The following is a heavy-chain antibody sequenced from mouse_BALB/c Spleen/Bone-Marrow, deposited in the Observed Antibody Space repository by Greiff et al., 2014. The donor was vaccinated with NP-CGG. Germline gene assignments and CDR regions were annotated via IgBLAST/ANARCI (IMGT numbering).Heavy chain of an antibody. D-gene: IGHD2-4*01. Sequence: DVQLQESGAELVKPGASVKLSCTASGFNIKDTYMHWVKQRPEQGLEWIGRIGPANGNTKYDPKFQGKATITADTSSNTAYLQLSSLTSEDTAVYYCAKYGGLRYAMDYWGQGTSVTVSS. V-gene: IGHV14-3*02. J-gene: IGHJ4*01. CDR3: AKYGGLRYAMDY. CDR2: IGPANGNT. CDR1: GFNIKDTY.